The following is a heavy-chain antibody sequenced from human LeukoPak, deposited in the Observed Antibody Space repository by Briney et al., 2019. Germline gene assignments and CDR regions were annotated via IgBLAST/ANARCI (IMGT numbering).Heavy chain of an antibody. CDR2: IYYRGST. D-gene: IGHD3-22*01. Sequence: PSETLSLTCTVSGGSISSSSYYWGWIRQPPGKGLEWIGSIYYRGSTYYSPSLKSRVTISVDTSKNQFSLKLSSVTAADTAVYYCYESTFDYWGQGTLVTVSS. J-gene: IGHJ4*02. CDR3: YESTFDY. V-gene: IGHV4-39*01. CDR1: GGSISSSSYY.